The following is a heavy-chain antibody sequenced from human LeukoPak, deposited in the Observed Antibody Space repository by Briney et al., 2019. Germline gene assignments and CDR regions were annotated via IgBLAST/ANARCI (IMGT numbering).Heavy chain of an antibody. V-gene: IGHV3-23*01. Sequence: GGSLTLSCAASGFTFDNYRMSWVRQAPGKGLEWVSTVNADGGNTYYADSVKGRFTISRDNSKSTLILLMKSLRVEDTALYYCTKRVKYGGTWDHFADWGQGTLVTVSS. CDR1: GFTFDNYR. D-gene: IGHD1-26*01. J-gene: IGHJ4*02. CDR2: VNADGGNT. CDR3: TKRVKYGGTWDHFAD.